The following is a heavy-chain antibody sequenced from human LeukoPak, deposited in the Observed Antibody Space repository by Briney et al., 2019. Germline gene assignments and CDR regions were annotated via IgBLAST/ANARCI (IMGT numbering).Heavy chain of an antibody. Sequence: ASVKVSCKASGGTFSSYAISRVRQAPGQGLEWMGRIIPIFGTANYAQKFQGRVTITTDESTSTAYMELSSLRSEDTAVYYCARDQGYCSSTSCPGEWGQGTLVTVSS. CDR2: IIPIFGTA. V-gene: IGHV1-69*05. CDR1: GGTFSSYA. D-gene: IGHD2-2*01. J-gene: IGHJ4*02. CDR3: ARDQGYCSSTSCPGE.